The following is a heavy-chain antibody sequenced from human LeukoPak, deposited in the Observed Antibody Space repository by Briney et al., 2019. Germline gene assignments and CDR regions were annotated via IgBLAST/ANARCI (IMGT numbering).Heavy chain of an antibody. J-gene: IGHJ4*02. CDR1: GGSFSGYY. D-gene: IGHD3-10*01. V-gene: IGHV4-34*01. CDR3: ARHTGGGYYGSGSYHY. Sequence: SETLSLTCAVYGGSFSGYYWSWLRQPPGKGLEWIGEINHSGSTNYNPSLKSRVTISVDTSKNQFSLRLSSVTAADTAVYYCARHTGGGYYGSGSYHYWGQGTLVTVSS. CDR2: INHSGST.